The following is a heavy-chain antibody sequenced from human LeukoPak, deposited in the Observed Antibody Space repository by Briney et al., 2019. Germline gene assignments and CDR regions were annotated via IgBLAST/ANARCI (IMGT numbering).Heavy chain of an antibody. CDR3: GRAQQGAAGGRYYYHGVDV. J-gene: IGHJ6*02. Sequence: PSQTLSLTCTVSGGSISSAGYYWSWIGQHPGKGLEWIGYIYYSGSTYYNPSLKSRVIISVDTSKNQFSLKLSSVTAADTAVYYCGRAQQGAAGGRYYYHGVDVWGQGTTVTVSS. CDR2: IYYSGST. D-gene: IGHD6-13*01. V-gene: IGHV4-31*03. CDR1: GGSISSAGYY.